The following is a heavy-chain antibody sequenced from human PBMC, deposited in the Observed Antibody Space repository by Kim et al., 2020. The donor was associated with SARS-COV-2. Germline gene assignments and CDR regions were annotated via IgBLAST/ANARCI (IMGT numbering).Heavy chain of an antibody. Sequence: YNGNTNYARKVQGRVTMTTDTTTGTAYMELRSLRSDDTAIYYCARDPFDYWGQGTLVTVSS. J-gene: IGHJ4*02. V-gene: IGHV1-18*01. CDR3: ARDPFDY. CDR2: YNGNT.